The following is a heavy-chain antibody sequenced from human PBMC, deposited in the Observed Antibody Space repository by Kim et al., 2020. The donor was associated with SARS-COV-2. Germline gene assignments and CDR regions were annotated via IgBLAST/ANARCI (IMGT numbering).Heavy chain of an antibody. D-gene: IGHD6-19*01. CDR1: GYSFTSYW. J-gene: IGHJ4*02. V-gene: IGHV5-51*01. CDR3: ARPSGGIAVGGGFDY. Sequence: GESLKISCKGSGYSFTSYWIGWVRQMPGKGLEWMGIIYPGDSDTRYSPSFQGQVTISADKSISTAYLQGSSLKASDTAMYYCARPSGGIAVGGGFDYWGQGTLVTVS. CDR2: IYPGDSDT.